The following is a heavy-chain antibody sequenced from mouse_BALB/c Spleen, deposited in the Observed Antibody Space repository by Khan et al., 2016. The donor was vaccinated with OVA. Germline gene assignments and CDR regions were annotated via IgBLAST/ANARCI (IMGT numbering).Heavy chain of an antibody. CDR3: VRGNWAWFAY. D-gene: IGHD4-1*01. V-gene: IGHV5-17*02. CDR1: GLNISSFG. Sequence: EVELVESGGGLVQPGGSRKLACAASGLNISSFGMHWVRQAPEKGLEWVAYISSDSITLYYADTVKGRFTITRDTPRNTLFLQMTSLRSEDTAMYYCVRGNWAWFAYWGQGTLVTVSA. J-gene: IGHJ3*01. CDR2: ISSDSITL.